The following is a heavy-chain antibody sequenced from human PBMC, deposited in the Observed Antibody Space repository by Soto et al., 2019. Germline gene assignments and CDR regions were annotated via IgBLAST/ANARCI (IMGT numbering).Heavy chain of an antibody. D-gene: IGHD2-15*01. CDR3: AGDVDSAWYFYL. J-gene: IGHJ2*01. V-gene: IGHV3-33*01. Sequence: QVQLVESGGGVVQPGRSLRLSCAASGFTFSSYDMHWVRQAPGKGLEWVAVIWYDGSNKYYADSVKGRFTISRDNSKNKRYLKMNSLRAEDTAVYYCAGDVDSAWYFYLWGRGTLVTVSS. CDR2: IWYDGSNK. CDR1: GFTFSSYD.